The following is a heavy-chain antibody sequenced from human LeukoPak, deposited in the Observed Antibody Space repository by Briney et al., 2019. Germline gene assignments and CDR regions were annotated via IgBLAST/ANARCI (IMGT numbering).Heavy chain of an antibody. CDR2: INNDGDDT. Sequence: GGSLRLSCAVSGFPFGTYAAAWVRQAPGKGLEWVSAINNDGDDTYYADSVRGRFTISRDNSKNTLYLQMDSLRADDTAVYYCADYRKPQGLDYWGQGTLVTISS. CDR1: GFPFGTYA. D-gene: IGHD1-14*01. CDR3: ADYRKPQGLDY. J-gene: IGHJ4*02. V-gene: IGHV3-23*01.